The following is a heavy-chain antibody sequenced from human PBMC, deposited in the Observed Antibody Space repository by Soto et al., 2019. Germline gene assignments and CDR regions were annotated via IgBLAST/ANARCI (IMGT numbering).Heavy chain of an antibody. D-gene: IGHD6-19*01. CDR1: GFTFSSYS. CDR2: ISSSSSYI. Sequence: GGSLRLSCAASGFTFSSYSMNWVRQAPGKGLEWVSSISSSSSYIYYTDSVKGRFTISRDNAKNSLYLQMNSLRAEDTAVYYCARGAVAGTEYFQHWGQGTLVTVSS. J-gene: IGHJ1*01. V-gene: IGHV3-21*01. CDR3: ARGAVAGTEYFQH.